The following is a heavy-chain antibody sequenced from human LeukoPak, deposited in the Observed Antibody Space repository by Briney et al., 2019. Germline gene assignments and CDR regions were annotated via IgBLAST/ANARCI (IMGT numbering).Heavy chain of an antibody. CDR3: ASILDGGSGSYGSDAFDI. Sequence: SETLSLTCTVSGGSISRYYWSWIRQPPGKGLEWIGYIYYSGSTNYDPSRKCRVTISVDTSKNQFSLKLSSVTAADTAVYYCASILDGGSGSYGSDAFDIWGQGTMVTVSS. V-gene: IGHV4-59*01. J-gene: IGHJ3*02. CDR1: GGSISRYY. CDR2: IYYSGST. D-gene: IGHD3-10*01.